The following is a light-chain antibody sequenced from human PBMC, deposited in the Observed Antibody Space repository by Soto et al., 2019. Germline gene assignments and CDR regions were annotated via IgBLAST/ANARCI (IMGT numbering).Light chain of an antibody. Sequence: EIVMTQSPATLSVSPGERATLSCRASQSVSSNLAWYQQKPGQAPRLLMYGASTRATGIPDRFSGSGSGTEFTLTISSLKSEDFAVYYCQQHNNWPPWTFGKGTKVEIK. CDR3: QQHNNWPPWT. J-gene: IGKJ1*01. CDR1: QSVSSN. CDR2: GAS. V-gene: IGKV3-15*01.